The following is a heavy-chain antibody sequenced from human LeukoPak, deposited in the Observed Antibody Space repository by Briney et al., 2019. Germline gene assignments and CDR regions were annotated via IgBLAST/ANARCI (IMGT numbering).Heavy chain of an antibody. CDR2: IKEDGSEK. J-gene: IGHJ4*02. Sequence: GGSLRLSCAASGFTFSSYWMSWVRQAPEKGLEWVANIKEDGSEKNYVDSVKGRFTISRDNAKNSLHLQMNSLRAEDTAVYYCARGGFRYGYWGQGTLVTVSA. CDR3: ARGGFRYGY. CDR1: GFTFSSYW. V-gene: IGHV3-7*05. D-gene: IGHD5-18*01.